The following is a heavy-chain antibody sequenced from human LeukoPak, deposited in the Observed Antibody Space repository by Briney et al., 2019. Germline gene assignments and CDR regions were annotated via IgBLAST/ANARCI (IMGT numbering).Heavy chain of an antibody. J-gene: IGHJ3*02. V-gene: IGHV4-39*07. D-gene: IGHD6-13*01. CDR3: ALSSRGAFDI. CDR1: GGSISSSSYY. CDR2: IYHSGST. Sequence: SETLSLTCTVSGGSISSSSYYWGWIRQPPGKGLEWIGSIYHSGSTYYNPSLKSRVTISVDTSKNQFSLKLSSVTAADTAVYYCALSSRGAFDIWGQGTMVTVSS.